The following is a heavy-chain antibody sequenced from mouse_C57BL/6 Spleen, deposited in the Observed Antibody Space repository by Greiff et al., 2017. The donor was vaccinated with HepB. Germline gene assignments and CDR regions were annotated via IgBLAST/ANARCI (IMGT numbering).Heavy chain of an antibody. CDR2: IRKKANGYTT. V-gene: IGHV7-3*01. CDR1: GFTFTDYY. CDR3: ARVIYYDRYWYFDV. J-gene: IGHJ1*03. D-gene: IGHD2-4*01. Sequence: EVQGVESGGGLVQPGGSLGLSCAASGFTFTDYYINWVRQPPGKALDGVGFIRKKANGYTTEYSASVKGRFTISRDNSQSILYLQMNALRAEDSATYYCARVIYYDRYWYFDVWGTGTTVTVSS.